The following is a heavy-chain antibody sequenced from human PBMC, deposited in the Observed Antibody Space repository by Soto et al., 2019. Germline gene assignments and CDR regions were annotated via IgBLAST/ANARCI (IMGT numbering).Heavy chain of an antibody. D-gene: IGHD3-16*01. CDR3: EGRDDPFHV. CDR2: IWHDGSRK. V-gene: IGHV3-33*01. CDR1: GFTFSNYG. Sequence: QVQLVESGGGVVQPGTSLRLSCVATGFTFSNYGIHWIRQAPGRGLEWVAVIWHDGSRKDLADSVRGRFTISRDNSKTTVYLHMNSLRVDDSAVYYCEGRDDPFHVWGQGTMVTVSS. J-gene: IGHJ3*01.